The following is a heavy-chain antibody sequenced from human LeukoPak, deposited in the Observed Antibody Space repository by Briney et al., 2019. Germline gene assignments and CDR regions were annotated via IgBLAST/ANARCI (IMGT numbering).Heavy chain of an antibody. CDR3: ARAGSSGYYYFDY. CDR1: GYTFTSYD. D-gene: IGHD3-22*01. V-gene: IGHV1-8*01. CDR2: VDPNSDNT. J-gene: IGHJ4*02. Sequence: ASVKVSCKASGYTFTSYDINWVRQATGQGLEWMGWVDPNSDNTGYAQKFQGRVTMTSNTAINTAYMELSRLRSDDTAVYYCARAGSSGYYYFDYWGQGTLVTVSS.